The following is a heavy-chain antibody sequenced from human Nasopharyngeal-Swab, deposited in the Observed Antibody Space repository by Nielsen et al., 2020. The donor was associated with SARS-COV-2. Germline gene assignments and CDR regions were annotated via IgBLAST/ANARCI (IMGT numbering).Heavy chain of an antibody. V-gene: IGHV7-4-1*02. Sequence: ASVKVSCKASGYTFTSYAMNWVRQAPGQGLEWMGWINTNTGNPTYAQGFTGRFVFSLDTSVSTAYLQISSLKAEDTAVYYCARLSWFGESIYYFDYWGQGTLVTVLL. J-gene: IGHJ4*02. CDR2: INTNTGNP. CDR3: ARLSWFGESIYYFDY. D-gene: IGHD3-10*01. CDR1: GYTFTSYA.